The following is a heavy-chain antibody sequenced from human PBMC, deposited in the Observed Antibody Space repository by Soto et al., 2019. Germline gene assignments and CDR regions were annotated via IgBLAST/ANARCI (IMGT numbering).Heavy chain of an antibody. CDR1: GFTFSSYA. V-gene: IGHV3-30-3*01. CDR2: ISYDGSNK. CDR3: ARDGYWNSGSPYYYGMDV. D-gene: IGHD1-26*01. J-gene: IGHJ6*02. Sequence: PGGSLRLSCAASGFTFSSYAMHWVRQAPGKGLEWVAVISYDGSNKYYADSVKGRFTISRGNSKNTLYLQMNSLRAEDTAVYYCARDGYWNSGSPYYYGMDVWGQGTTVTVSS.